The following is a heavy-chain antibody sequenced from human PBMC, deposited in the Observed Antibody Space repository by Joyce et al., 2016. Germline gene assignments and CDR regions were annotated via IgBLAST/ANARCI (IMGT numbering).Heavy chain of an antibody. Sequence: EVLLMQSGPEVKKPGESLKISCQSSGYTFPDYWIGWVRQRPGKGLEWMGIIHPGDSDTRYSPSFQGQVTISVDKSINTAYLQWRTLRASDTAMYYCARRFDYWGQGTLVTVSS. CDR1: GYTFPDYW. V-gene: IGHV5-51*01. CDR2: IHPGDSDT. CDR3: ARRFDY. J-gene: IGHJ4*02.